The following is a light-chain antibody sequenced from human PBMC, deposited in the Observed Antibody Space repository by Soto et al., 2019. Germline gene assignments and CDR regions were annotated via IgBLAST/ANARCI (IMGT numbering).Light chain of an antibody. CDR3: TSFARGSTLV. Sequence: QSVLTQPPSVSGAPGQRVTISCTGSSSNVGAGYDVHWYQQPPGAAPKLLIYSNNNRPSGVPDRFSGSKSGNSASLVITGLQAEDEADYYCTSFARGSTLVFGGGTKLTVL. V-gene: IGLV1-40*01. J-gene: IGLJ3*02. CDR2: SNN. CDR1: SSNVGAGYD.